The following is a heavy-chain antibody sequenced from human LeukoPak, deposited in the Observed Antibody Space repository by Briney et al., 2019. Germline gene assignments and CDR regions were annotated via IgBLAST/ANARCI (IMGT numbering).Heavy chain of an antibody. D-gene: IGHD3-10*01. CDR1: GFTFIAYA. V-gene: IGHV3-30-3*01. CDR2: IAYDGSNE. Sequence: PGGSLRLSCAASGFTFIAYAVHWVRQAPGKGLEWVAVIAYDGSNEYYADSVKGRFTISRDNSKNTLSLQMNSLRAEDTAVYYCARTYFYGAGSAPGAFDIWGQGTMVTVSS. CDR3: ARTYFYGAGSAPGAFDI. J-gene: IGHJ3*02.